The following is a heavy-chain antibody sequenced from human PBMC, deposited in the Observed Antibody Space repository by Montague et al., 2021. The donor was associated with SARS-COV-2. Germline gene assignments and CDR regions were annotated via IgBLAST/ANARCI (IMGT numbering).Heavy chain of an antibody. V-gene: IGHV4-39*01. CDR3: ARPHCSSTSCYYLFFAETSHFDY. D-gene: IGHD2-2*01. CDR1: GGSISSSSYY. CDR2: IYYSGST. Sequence: SETLSLTCTISGGSISSSSYYWGWIRQPPGKGLEWIGSIYYSGSTYYNPSLKSRVTISVDTSKNQFSLKLSSVTAADTAVYYCARPHCSSTSCYYLFFAETSHFDYWGQGTPVTVSS. J-gene: IGHJ4*02.